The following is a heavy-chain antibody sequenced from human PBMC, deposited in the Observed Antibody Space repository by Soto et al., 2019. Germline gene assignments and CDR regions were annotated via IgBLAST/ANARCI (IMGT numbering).Heavy chain of an antibody. D-gene: IGHD2-21*02. CDR2: ISAYNGNT. J-gene: IGHJ5*02. Sequence: DAVKVSCKASGYTFTSYGINWVRQAPGQGLEWMGWISAYNGNTNYAQKLQGRVTMTTDTSTSTAYMELRSLRSDDTAVYYCARDGGVTATFKNGFDPWGQGTLVTVSS. CDR1: GYTFTSYG. V-gene: IGHV1-18*01. CDR3: ARDGGVTATFKNGFDP.